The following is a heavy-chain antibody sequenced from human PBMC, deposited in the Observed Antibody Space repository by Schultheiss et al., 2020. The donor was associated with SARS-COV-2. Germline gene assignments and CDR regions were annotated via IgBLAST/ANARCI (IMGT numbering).Heavy chain of an antibody. V-gene: IGHV4-61*01. D-gene: IGHD6-6*01. CDR2: IYYSGNT. Sequence: SQTLSLTCTVSGGSVSSGSDHWSWIRQPPGKGLEWIGYIYYSGNTNYNPSLKSRVTISVDTSKNQFSLKLSSVTAADTAVYYCVRGLAYFDSWGQGILVTVSS. J-gene: IGHJ4*01. CDR3: VRGLAYFDS. CDR1: GGSVSSGSDH.